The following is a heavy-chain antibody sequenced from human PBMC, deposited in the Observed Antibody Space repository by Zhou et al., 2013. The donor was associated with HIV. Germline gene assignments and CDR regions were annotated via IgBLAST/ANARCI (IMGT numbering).Heavy chain of an antibody. Sequence: QVQLVQSGAEVKKPGSSVKVSCKASGGTLGNHGISWVRQARGQGLEWMGGVSPRHSVAHYPPKFQDRVTITADESTSTAYMELTGLTSEDTAVYYCARDHSFGYSSSWLDYWGQGTLVTVSS. V-gene: IGHV1-69*04. CDR1: GGTLGNHG. D-gene: IGHD6-13*01. J-gene: IGHJ4*02. CDR2: VSPRHSVA. CDR3: ARDHSFGYSSSWLDY.